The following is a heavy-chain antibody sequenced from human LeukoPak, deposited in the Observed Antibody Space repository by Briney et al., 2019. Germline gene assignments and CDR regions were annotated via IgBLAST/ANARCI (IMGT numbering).Heavy chain of an antibody. J-gene: IGHJ6*03. CDR1: GFTFSSYI. CDR3: ARDLHYYYYMDV. V-gene: IGHV3-21*01. Sequence: PGGSLRLSCAASGFTFSSYIMNWVRQAPGKGLEWVSSISSSSSYIYYADSVKGRFTISRDNAKNSLYLQMNSLRAEDTAVYYCARDLHYYYYMDVWGKGTTVTVSS. CDR2: ISSSSSYI.